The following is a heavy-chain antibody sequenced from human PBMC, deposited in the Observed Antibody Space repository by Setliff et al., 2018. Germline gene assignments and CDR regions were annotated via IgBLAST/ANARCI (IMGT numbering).Heavy chain of an antibody. V-gene: IGHV7-4-1*02. CDR3: AREGEGSTFFPLDAFDI. D-gene: IGHD3-16*01. J-gene: IGHJ3*02. Sequence: ASVKVSCKASGYTFSSYAMNWVRQAPGQGLEWMGWISTNTGNPTYAQGFTGRFVFSSDTSVSTAYLQISSLKAEDTAVYYCAREGEGSTFFPLDAFDIWGQGTMVTVS. CDR1: GYTFSSYA. CDR2: ISTNTGNP.